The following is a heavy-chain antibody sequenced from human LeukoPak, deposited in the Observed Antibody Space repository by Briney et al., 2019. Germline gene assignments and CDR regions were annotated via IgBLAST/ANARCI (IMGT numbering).Heavy chain of an antibody. CDR2: ISAYNGNT. Sequence: AASVKVSCKASGYTFTSYGISWVRQAPGQGLEWMGWISAYNGNTNYAQKLQGRVTMTTDTSTSTAYMELRSLRSDDTAVYYCARDALEYYDSSGYYYFDYWGQGTLVTVSS. J-gene: IGHJ4*02. V-gene: IGHV1-18*01. D-gene: IGHD3-22*01. CDR3: ARDALEYYDSSGYYYFDY. CDR1: GYTFTSYG.